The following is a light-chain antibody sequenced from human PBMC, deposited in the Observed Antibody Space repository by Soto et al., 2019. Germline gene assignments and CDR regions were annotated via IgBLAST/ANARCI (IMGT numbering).Light chain of an antibody. V-gene: IGKV1-39*01. CDR3: QQTQAVPLT. J-gene: IGKJ5*01. CDR2: GAS. CDR1: QPIADY. Sequence: SLSASIVGSITLASQAGQPIADYLTWYQQKPGEAPKVLIFGASSLRSGVPSRFSGSGYGTDFTLTINNLQPEDFATYYCQQTQAVPLTFGQGTRLEIK.